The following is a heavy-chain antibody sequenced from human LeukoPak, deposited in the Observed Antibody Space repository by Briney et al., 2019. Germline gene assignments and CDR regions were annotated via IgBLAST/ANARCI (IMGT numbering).Heavy chain of an antibody. V-gene: IGHV5-51*01. CDR2: IYPGDSDT. J-gene: IGHJ4*02. D-gene: IGHD6-19*01. CDR1: GSLFTNYW. Sequence: GXSLKISCQGSGSLFTNYWIGWVRQMPGKGLEGMGVIYPGDSDTRYGPSFQGQVTISADRSINTAYLQWSSLKASDTAMYYCARTYSSGWPAHFDYWGQGTLVTVSS. CDR3: ARTYSSGWPAHFDY.